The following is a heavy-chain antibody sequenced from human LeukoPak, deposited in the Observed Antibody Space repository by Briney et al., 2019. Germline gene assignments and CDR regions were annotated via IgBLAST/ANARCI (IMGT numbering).Heavy chain of an antibody. Sequence: SETLSLTCTVSGGSISGYYWSWIRQPAGKGLEWLGRVYTSGSTNYNPSLKSRVTISMDTSKNRCSLKLSSVTAADTAVYYCARDGRQRITMDTGALDIWGQGTMVTVSS. CDR1: GGSISGYY. CDR2: VYTSGST. CDR3: ARDGRQRITMDTGALDI. V-gene: IGHV4-4*07. J-gene: IGHJ3*02. D-gene: IGHD3-10*01.